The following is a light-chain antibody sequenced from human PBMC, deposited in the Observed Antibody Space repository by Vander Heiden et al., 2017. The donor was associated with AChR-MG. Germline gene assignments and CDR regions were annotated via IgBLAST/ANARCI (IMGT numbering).Light chain of an antibody. CDR2: GAS. V-gene: IGKV3-15*01. CDR1: QSVSSN. Sequence: ELVMTQSPATLSVSPGERATLSCRASQSVSSNLAWYQQKPGQAPRLLIYGASTRATGIPARFSGSGSGTEFTLTISSLQYEDFAVYYCQQYNNWPPRTFGQGTKLEIK. CDR3: QQYNNWPPRT. J-gene: IGKJ2*01.